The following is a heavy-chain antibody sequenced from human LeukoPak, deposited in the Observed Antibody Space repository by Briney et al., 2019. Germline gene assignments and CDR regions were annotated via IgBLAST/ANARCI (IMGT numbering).Heavy chain of an antibody. CDR1: GFTFDDYA. D-gene: IGHD6-13*01. V-gene: IGHV3-9*01. CDR2: ISWNSGSI. J-gene: IGHJ4*02. CDR3: XXDGGSSWYFDY. Sequence: SXAAXGFTFDDYAMHWVRHAPGKGLEWVSGISWNSGSIGYADSVKGRFTISRDNAKNSLYLQMSSLRAEDTAVYYXXXDGGSSWYFDYWGQGTLVTVSS.